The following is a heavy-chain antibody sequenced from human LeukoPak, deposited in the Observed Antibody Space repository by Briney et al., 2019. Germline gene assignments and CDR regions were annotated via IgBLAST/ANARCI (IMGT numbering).Heavy chain of an antibody. Sequence: SETLSLTCTVSGGSISTYYWSWIRQPAGKGLEWIGRIYSSGSTNYNPSLRSRVTLSVGTSKNQFSLKVNSVTAADTAVYYCARVGGYCNSGYCYQYFDYWGQGTQVSVSS. CDR1: GGSISTYY. J-gene: IGHJ4*02. V-gene: IGHV4-4*07. D-gene: IGHD2-15*01. CDR2: IYSSGST. CDR3: ARVGGYCNSGYCYQYFDY.